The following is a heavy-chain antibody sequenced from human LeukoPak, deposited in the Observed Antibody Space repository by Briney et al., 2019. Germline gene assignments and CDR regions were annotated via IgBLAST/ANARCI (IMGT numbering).Heavy chain of an antibody. CDR3: ARLLPPYYYDSRRYFDY. V-gene: IGHV4-39*01. CDR2: IYYSGST. Sequence: SETLSLTCTVSGGSISSSSYYWGWIRQPPGKGLEWIGSIYYSGSTYYNPSLKSRVTISVDTSKNQFSLKLSSVTAADTAVYYCARLLPPYYYDSRRYFDYWGQGTLVTVSS. D-gene: IGHD3-22*01. CDR1: GGSISSSSYY. J-gene: IGHJ4*02.